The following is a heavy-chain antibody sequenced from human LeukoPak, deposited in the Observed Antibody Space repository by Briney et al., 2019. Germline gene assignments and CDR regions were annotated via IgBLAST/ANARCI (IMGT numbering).Heavy chain of an antibody. Sequence: GRSLRLSCTASGFTFGDHAMSWVRQAPGKGLEWVGFIRSKAYGGTTEYAASVKGRFIISRDDSKSIAYLQMNSLKTEDTAVYYCTRGPRQLWLYYGMDVWGQGTTVIVSS. CDR3: TRGPRQLWLYYGMDV. CDR2: IRSKAYGGTT. V-gene: IGHV3-49*04. J-gene: IGHJ6*02. D-gene: IGHD5-18*01. CDR1: GFTFGDHA.